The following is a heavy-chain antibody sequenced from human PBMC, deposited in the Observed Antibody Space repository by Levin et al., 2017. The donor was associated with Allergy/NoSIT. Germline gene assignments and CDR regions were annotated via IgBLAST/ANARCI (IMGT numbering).Heavy chain of an antibody. CDR2: ISSSGSTF. CDR1: GFTFSDYY. CDR3: ARDRYDYAPSYFDL. Sequence: GESLKISCAASGFTFSDYYMNWIRQAPGKGLEWVSYISSSGSTFHSADSVKGRFTISRDNAKNSLYLQINSLRAEDTAVYYCARDRYDYAPSYFDLWGRGTLVTVSS. D-gene: IGHD3-16*01. J-gene: IGHJ2*01. V-gene: IGHV3-11*01.